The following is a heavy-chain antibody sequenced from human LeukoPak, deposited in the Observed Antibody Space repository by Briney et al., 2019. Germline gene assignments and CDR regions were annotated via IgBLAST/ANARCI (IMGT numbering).Heavy chain of an antibody. D-gene: IGHD6-19*01. CDR1: GFTFSNYA. CDR2: LSGSGGSA. Sequence: PGGSLRLSCAASGFTFSNYAMTWVRQAPGKGLEWVSILSGSGGSAYYADSVKGRFTISRDNSKNTLYLQMNSLRAEDTAVYYCARASEQWLPFDYWGQGTLVTVSS. V-gene: IGHV3-23*01. J-gene: IGHJ4*02. CDR3: ARASEQWLPFDY.